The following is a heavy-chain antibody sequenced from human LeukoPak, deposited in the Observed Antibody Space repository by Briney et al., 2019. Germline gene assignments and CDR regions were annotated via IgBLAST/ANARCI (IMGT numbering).Heavy chain of an antibody. J-gene: IGHJ4*02. CDR2: IRYDGSNK. CDR3: AKDLRVSYYYDSSGQGFDY. V-gene: IGHV3-30*02. CDR1: GFTFSSYG. D-gene: IGHD3-22*01. Sequence: PGGSLRLSCAASGFTFSSYGMHWVRQAPGKGLEWVAFIRYDGSNKYYADSVKGRFTISRDNSKNTLYLQMNSLRAEDTSVYYCAKDLRVSYYYDSSGQGFDYWGQGTLVTVSS.